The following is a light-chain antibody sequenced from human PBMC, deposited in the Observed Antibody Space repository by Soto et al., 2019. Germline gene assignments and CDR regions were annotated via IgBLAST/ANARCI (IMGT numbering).Light chain of an antibody. CDR2: GAS. CDR1: QSVSSN. CDR3: QQYNNWPYT. J-gene: IGKJ2*01. V-gene: IGKV3-15*01. Sequence: EIVMTQSPATLSVSPGERATLSCRASQSVSSNLAWYQQQPGQAPRLLIYGASTRATGIPARFSGSGSGTGFTLTISSLQSEDFAVYYCQQYNNWPYTFGQGTKLEIK.